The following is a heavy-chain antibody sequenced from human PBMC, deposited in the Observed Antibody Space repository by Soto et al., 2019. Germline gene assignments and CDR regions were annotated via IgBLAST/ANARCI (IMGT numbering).Heavy chain of an antibody. CDR1: GGTFSSYA. CDR2: IIPIFGTA. V-gene: IGHV1-69*01. Sequence: QVQLVQSGAEVKKPGSSVKVSCKASGGTFSSYAISWVRQAPGQGLEWMGGIIPIFGTANYAQKFQGRVTITADESTSTAYMELSSLRSEDTAVYYCARGIGYCSGGSCYSDYYYYGMDVWGQGTTVTASS. J-gene: IGHJ6*02. CDR3: ARGIGYCSGGSCYSDYYYYGMDV. D-gene: IGHD2-15*01.